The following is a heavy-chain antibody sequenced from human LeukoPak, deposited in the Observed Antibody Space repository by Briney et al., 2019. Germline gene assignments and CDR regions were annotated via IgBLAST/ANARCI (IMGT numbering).Heavy chain of an antibody. V-gene: IGHV4-39*07. CDR1: GGSISSSSYY. CDR3: ARDGNFYDFWSGYYPNYYFDY. CDR2: IYYSGST. D-gene: IGHD3-3*01. Sequence: SETLSLTCTVSGGSISSSSYYWGWIRQPPGKGLEWIGSIYYSGSTYYNPSLKSRVTISVDTSKNQFSLKLSSVTAADTAVYYCARDGNFYDFWSGYYPNYYFDYWGQGTLVTVSS. J-gene: IGHJ4*02.